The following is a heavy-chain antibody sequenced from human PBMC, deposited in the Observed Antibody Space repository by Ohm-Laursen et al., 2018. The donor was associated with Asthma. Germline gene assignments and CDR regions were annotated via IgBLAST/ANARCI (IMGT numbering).Heavy chain of an antibody. J-gene: IGHJ6*02. CDR3: ARDRYYDNGGLDV. CDR1: GGSISSAGHY. V-gene: IGHV4-31*03. Sequence: SETLSLTCSVSGGSISSAGHYWSWIRQHPGKGLEWIGYIYYSGSTYYNPSLESRVTMSVDTSMNQFSLNLNSVTAADTAVYYCARDRYYDNGGLDVWGQGTPVTVSS. D-gene: IGHD3-9*01. CDR2: IYYSGST.